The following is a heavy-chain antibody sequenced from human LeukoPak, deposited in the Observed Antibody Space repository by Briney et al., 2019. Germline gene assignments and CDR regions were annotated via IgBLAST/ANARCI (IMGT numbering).Heavy chain of an antibody. CDR1: GGSISSYY. Sequence: SETLSLTCTVSGGSISSYYWSWIRQPPGKGLEWIGYIYYSGSTNYNPSLKSRVTISVDTSKNQFSLKLSSVTAADTAVYYCASVYCSGGSCYNAFDIWGQGTMVTVSS. V-gene: IGHV4-59*01. D-gene: IGHD2-15*01. CDR2: IYYSGST. J-gene: IGHJ3*02. CDR3: ASVYCSGGSCYNAFDI.